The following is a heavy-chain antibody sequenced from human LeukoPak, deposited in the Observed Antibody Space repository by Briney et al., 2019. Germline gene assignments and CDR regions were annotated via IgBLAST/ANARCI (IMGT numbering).Heavy chain of an antibody. D-gene: IGHD3-10*01. CDR1: GFTFYSYA. V-gene: IGHV3-23*01. J-gene: IGHJ4*02. CDR2: ISGGGEST. Sequence: GGSLRLSCGASGFTFYSYAMSWVRHAPGKGLELVSGISGGGESTYYADSVKGRFTISRDNSKNTLYLQVNSLRAEDTGVYYCAKPAYGSGTYGGKFYFDYWGQGTLVTVSS. CDR3: AKPAYGSGTYGGKFYFDY.